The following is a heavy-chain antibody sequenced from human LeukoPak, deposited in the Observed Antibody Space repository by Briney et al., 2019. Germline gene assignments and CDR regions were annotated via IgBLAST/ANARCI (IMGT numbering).Heavy chain of an antibody. CDR2: INHSGST. CDR3: ARQDIYDIFFPGLDRFDY. V-gene: IGHV4-34*01. D-gene: IGHD3-9*01. Sequence: SETLSLTCAVYGGSFSGYYWSWIRQPPGKGLEWIGEINHSGSTNYNPSLKNRVTISVDTSKNQSSLKLSSVTAADTAVYYCARQDIYDIFFPGLDRFDYWGQGALVTVSS. J-gene: IGHJ4*02. CDR1: GGSFSGYY.